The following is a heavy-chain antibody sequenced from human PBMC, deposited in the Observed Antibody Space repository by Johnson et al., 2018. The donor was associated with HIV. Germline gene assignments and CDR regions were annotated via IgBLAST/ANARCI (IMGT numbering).Heavy chain of an antibody. CDR1: GFTFTNYA. CDR2: ISGSGGST. D-gene: IGHD5-18*01. CDR3: ARLPSGYSRDGFNI. V-gene: IGHV3-23*04. J-gene: IGHJ3*02. Sequence: VQLVESGGGLVQPGGSLRLSCAASGFTFTNYAMSWVRQSPGKGLEWVSAISGSGGSTYYADSVKGRFTITRDNSKNTLYLQMNSLRADDTAVYYCARLPSGYSRDGFNIWGQGTMVTVSS.